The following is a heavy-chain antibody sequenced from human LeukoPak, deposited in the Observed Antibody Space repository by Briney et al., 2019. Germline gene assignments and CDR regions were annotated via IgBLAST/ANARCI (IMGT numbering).Heavy chain of an antibody. J-gene: IGHJ5*02. D-gene: IGHD4-17*01. CDR3: ARVVYGDYSPDWFDP. CDR2: IYYSGST. CDR1: GGSISSYY. Sequence: SETLSLTCTVSGGSISSYYWSWLRQPPGKGLEWIGYIYYSGSTNYNPSLKSRVTISVDTSKNQFSLKLSSVTAADTAVYYCARVVYGDYSPDWFDPWGQGTLVTVSS. V-gene: IGHV4-59*01.